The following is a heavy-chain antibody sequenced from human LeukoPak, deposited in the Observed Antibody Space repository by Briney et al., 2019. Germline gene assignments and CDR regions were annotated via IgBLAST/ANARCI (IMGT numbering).Heavy chain of an antibody. J-gene: IGHJ2*01. CDR3: ARFGRAIASYWYLDL. CDR2: IYYSGST. Sequence: SETLTLTCSVYSGSITSNYSSCIRQPPGKGLEYIGYIYYSGSTNYNPSLKSRVTISVDTSKSQLSLRLTSVNAADTAMYYCARFGRAIASYWYLDLWGRGTLVTVSS. V-gene: IGHV4-59*01. CDR1: SGSITSNY. D-gene: IGHD2-21*01.